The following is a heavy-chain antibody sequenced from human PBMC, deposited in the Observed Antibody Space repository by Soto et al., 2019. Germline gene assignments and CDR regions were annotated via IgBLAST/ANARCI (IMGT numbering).Heavy chain of an antibody. CDR1: GYTFTSYD. CDR3: ARGARGSVVVVAALDAFDI. Sequence: ASVKVSCKASGYTFTSYDINWVRQATGQGLEWMGWMNPNSGNTGYAQKFQGRVTMTRNTSISTAYMELSSLRSEDTAVYYCARGARGSVVVVAALDAFDIWGQGTMVTVSS. CDR2: MNPNSGNT. D-gene: IGHD2-15*01. J-gene: IGHJ3*02. V-gene: IGHV1-8*01.